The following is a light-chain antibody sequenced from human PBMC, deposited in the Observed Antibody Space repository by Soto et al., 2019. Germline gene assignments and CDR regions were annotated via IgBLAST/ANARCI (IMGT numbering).Light chain of an antibody. V-gene: IGKV1-39*01. CDR1: QSISSY. J-gene: IGKJ2*01. CDR3: QQSYSTPRT. Sequence: DIQMTQSPSSLSASVGDRVTITCRASQSISSYLNWYQQKPGKAPKLLIYAASSLQSGVPSRFSGSGSGTDFTLTISRLQPEDFATYYCQQSYSTPRTFGQGTKRESK. CDR2: AAS.